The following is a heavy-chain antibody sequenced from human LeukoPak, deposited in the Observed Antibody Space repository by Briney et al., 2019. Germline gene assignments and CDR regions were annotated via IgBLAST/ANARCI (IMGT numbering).Heavy chain of an antibody. V-gene: IGHV3-21*01. D-gene: IGHD5-18*01. Sequence: GGSLRLSCAASGFTFSSYSMNWVRQAPGKGLEWVSSISSSSSYIYYADSVKGRFTISRDKAKNSLYLQMNSLRAEDTAVYYCARDSGYNYGYKHWGQGTLVTVSS. CDR1: GFTFSSYS. CDR2: ISSSSSYI. CDR3: ARDSGYNYGYKH. J-gene: IGHJ1*01.